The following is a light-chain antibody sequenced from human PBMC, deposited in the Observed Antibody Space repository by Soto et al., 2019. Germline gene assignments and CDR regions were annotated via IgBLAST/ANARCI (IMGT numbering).Light chain of an antibody. J-gene: IGKJ4*01. CDR1: QSISSY. CDR2: AAS. V-gene: IGKV1-39*01. Sequence: DIQMTQSPSSLSASVGDRVTITCRASQSISSYLNWYQQKPGKAPKLLIYAASSLQSGVPSRFSGSGSGTDFTLTIVSLQPEDFATNYCQQSYSTPLTFGGATKVEIK. CDR3: QQSYSTPLT.